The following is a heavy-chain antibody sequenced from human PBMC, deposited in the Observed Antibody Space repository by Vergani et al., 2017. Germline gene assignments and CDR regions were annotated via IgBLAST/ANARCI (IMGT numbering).Heavy chain of an antibody. J-gene: IGHJ5*02. V-gene: IGHV4-38-2*02. Sequence: QIQLQESGPGLVKPSETLSLTCSVSGYSISRGFYWAWIRQTPGKGLEWIGGMFHTGETSTSPSLHSRVAFSMDTSKNQFSLQLTSVTAADTAVYFCGVIMVRSPRPDNWFDAWGRGTLVTVSS. CDR2: MFHTGET. CDR1: GYSISRGFY. CDR3: GVIMVRSPRPDNWFDA. D-gene: IGHD3-10*01.